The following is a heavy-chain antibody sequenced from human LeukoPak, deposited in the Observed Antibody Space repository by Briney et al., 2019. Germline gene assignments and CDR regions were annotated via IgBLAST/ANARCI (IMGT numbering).Heavy chain of an antibody. V-gene: IGHV4-59*01. CDR1: GGSISSYY. CDR3: ARGGYYDSSGLDIDY. CDR2: IYYSGST. Sequence: SETLFLTCTVSGGSISSYYWSWIRQPPGKGLEWIGYIYYSGSTNYNPSLKSRVTISVDTSKNQFSLKLSSVTAADTAVYYCARGGYYDSSGLDIDYWGQGTLVTVSS. D-gene: IGHD3-22*01. J-gene: IGHJ4*02.